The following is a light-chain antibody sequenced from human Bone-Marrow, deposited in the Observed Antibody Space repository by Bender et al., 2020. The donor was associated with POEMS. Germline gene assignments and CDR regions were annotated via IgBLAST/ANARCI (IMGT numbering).Light chain of an antibody. CDR2: EVS. Sequence: QSALTQPASVSGSPGQSLTISCTGASSDVGAYNLVSWYQQHPGKAPKLMIYEVSKRPSGVSNRFSGSKSGNTASLTISGLQAEDEADYYCCLYAGSSTLVFGGGTKLTVL. CDR3: CLYAGSSTLV. V-gene: IGLV2-23*02. J-gene: IGLJ2*01. CDR1: SSDVGAYNL.